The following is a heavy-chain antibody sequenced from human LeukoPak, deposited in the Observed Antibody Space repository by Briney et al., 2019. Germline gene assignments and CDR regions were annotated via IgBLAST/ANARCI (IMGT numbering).Heavy chain of an antibody. V-gene: IGHV4-59*01. CDR3: ARIVGALGAFDI. D-gene: IGHD1-26*01. CDR2: IYYSGST. CDR1: GGSISSYY. Sequence: SETLSLTCTVSGGSISSYYWSWIRQPPGKGLEWIGYIYYSGSTNYNPSLKSRVTISVDTSKNQFSLKLSSVTAADTAVYYCARIVGALGAFDIWGQGTMVTVSS. J-gene: IGHJ3*02.